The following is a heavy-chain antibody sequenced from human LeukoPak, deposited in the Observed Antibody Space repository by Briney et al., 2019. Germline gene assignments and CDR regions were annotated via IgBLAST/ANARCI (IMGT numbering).Heavy chain of an antibody. CDR2: IYHSGST. D-gene: IGHD6-19*01. J-gene: IGHJ4*02. Sequence: SETLSLTCAVSGGSISSSNWWSWVRQPPGKGLEWIGEIYHSGSTNYNPSLKSRVTISVDKSKNQFSLKLSSVTAADTAVYYCARHLVGYSSGSYSFDFWGQGTLVTVSS. CDR3: ARHLVGYSSGSYSFDF. V-gene: IGHV4-4*02. CDR1: GGSISSSNW.